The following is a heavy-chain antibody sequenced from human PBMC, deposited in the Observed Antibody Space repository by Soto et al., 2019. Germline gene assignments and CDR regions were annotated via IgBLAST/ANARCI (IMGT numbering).Heavy chain of an antibody. CDR2: INPYSGHT. J-gene: IGHJ5*02. Sequence: QIQLVQSGAEVKKPGTSVKVSCKASGYTFTSDGISWVRQAPGQGLEWMGWINPYSGHTNYAQNLQDRATMTTDTSTNTAYMELKSLRSDDTAVYFCARGQVVNCDNWFDPWGQGTLVTVSS. V-gene: IGHV1-18*04. D-gene: IGHD3-22*01. CDR1: GYTFTSDG. CDR3: ARGQVVNCDNWFDP.